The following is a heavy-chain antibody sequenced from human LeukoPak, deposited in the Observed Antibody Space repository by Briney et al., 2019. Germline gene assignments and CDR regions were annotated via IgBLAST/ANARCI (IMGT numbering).Heavy chain of an antibody. CDR2: ISWNSGSI. Sequence: PGRSLRLSCAASGFTFDDYAMHWVRQAPGEGLEWVSGISWNSGSIGYADSVKGRFTISRDNAKDSLYLQMNSLRAEDTALYYCAKGRYGSGSCYFDYWGQGTLVTVSS. D-gene: IGHD3-10*01. J-gene: IGHJ4*02. CDR1: GFTFDDYA. CDR3: AKGRYGSGSCYFDY. V-gene: IGHV3-9*01.